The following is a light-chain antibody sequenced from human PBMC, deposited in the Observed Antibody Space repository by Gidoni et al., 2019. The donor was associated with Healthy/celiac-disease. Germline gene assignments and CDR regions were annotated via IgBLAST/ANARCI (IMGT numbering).Light chain of an antibody. J-gene: IGKJ1*01. CDR1: QGISSY. CDR3: QRHNSYRT. Sequence: DIQLTQSPSFLSASVEDRVTITCRASQGISSYIAWYQQTPGKAPKLLIYAASTLQSGVPSRFSGSGSGTEFTLTISSQQPEDFATYYCQRHNSYRTFGQGTKVEIK. CDR2: AAS. V-gene: IGKV1-9*01.